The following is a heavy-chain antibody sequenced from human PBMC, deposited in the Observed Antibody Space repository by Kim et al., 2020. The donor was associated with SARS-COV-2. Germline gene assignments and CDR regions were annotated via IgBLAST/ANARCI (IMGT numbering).Heavy chain of an antibody. V-gene: IGHV7-4-1*02. Sequence: ASVKVSCKASGYTFTSYAMNWVRQAPGQGLEWMGWINTNTGNPTYAQGFTGRCVFSLDTSVSTAYLQISSLKAEDTAVYYCARDWNAKGGIYYYGSGSYYNGQYYYYGMDVWGQGTTVTVSS. CDR3: ARDWNAKGGIYYYGSGSYYNGQYYYYGMDV. CDR1: GYTFTSYA. CDR2: INTNTGNP. J-gene: IGHJ6*02. D-gene: IGHD3-10*01.